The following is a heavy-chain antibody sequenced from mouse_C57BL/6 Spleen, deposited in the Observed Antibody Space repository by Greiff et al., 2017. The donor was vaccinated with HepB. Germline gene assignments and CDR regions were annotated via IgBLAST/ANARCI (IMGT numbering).Heavy chain of an antibody. CDR2: IYPGGGYT. V-gene: IGHV1-63*01. Sequence: QVQLQQSGAELVRPGTSVKMSCKASGYTFTNYWIGWAKQRPGHGLEWIGDIYPGGGYTNYNEKFKGKATLTADKSSSTAYMQFSSLTSEDSAIYYCARGGTTVVGGDYAMDYWGQGTSVTVSS. D-gene: IGHD1-1*01. J-gene: IGHJ4*01. CDR1: GYTFTNYW. CDR3: ARGGTTVVGGDYAMDY.